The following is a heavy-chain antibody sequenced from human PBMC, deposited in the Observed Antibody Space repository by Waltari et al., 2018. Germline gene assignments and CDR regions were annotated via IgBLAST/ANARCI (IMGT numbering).Heavy chain of an antibody. Sequence: QVQLQQWGAGLLKPSETLSLTCAVYGGSFSGYYWSWIRQPPGKGLEWIGEINHSGSTNYNPSLQSRVTISVDTSKNQFSLKLSSVTAADTAVYYCARTFRYSRAGRYYYYYYMDVWGKGTTVTVSS. CDR1: GGSFSGYY. D-gene: IGHD6-13*01. V-gene: IGHV4-34*01. CDR3: ARTFRYSRAGRYYYYYYMDV. CDR2: INHSGST. J-gene: IGHJ6*03.